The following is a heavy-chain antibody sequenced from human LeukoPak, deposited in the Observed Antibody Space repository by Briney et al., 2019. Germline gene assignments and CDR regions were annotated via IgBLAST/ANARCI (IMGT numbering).Heavy chain of an antibody. D-gene: IGHD3-22*01. Sequence: SVKVSCKASGGTFSSYAISWVRQAPGQGLEWMGGIIPIFGTANYAQKFQGRVTITADESTSTAYMELSSLRSEDTGVYYCARDPNYYDSSGYDLDYWGQGTLVTVSS. CDR2: IIPIFGTA. V-gene: IGHV1-69*01. J-gene: IGHJ4*02. CDR1: GGTFSSYA. CDR3: ARDPNYYDSSGYDLDY.